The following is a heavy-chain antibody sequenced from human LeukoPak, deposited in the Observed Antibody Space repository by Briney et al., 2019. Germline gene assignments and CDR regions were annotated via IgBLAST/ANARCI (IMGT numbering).Heavy chain of an antibody. Sequence: ASVKVSCKASGYTFAGYYVHWVRQAPGQGLEWMGWINGNSGGTNYAQKFQGRVTMTRDTSISTAYMELSRLSFDDTAIHYCARDLGWHTCAWGQGTLVTVSS. CDR1: GYTFAGYY. CDR2: INGNSGGT. D-gene: IGHD6-19*01. CDR3: ARDLGWHTCA. J-gene: IGHJ4*02. V-gene: IGHV1-2*02.